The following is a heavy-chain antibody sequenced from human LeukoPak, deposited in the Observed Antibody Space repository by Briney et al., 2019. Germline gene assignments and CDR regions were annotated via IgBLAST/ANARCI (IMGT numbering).Heavy chain of an antibody. V-gene: IGHV4-31*03. CDR1: GGSISSGGYY. Sequence: TLSLTCTVSGGSISSGGYYWSWIRQHPGQGLEWIGYIYYSGSTYYNPSLKSRVTISVDTSKNQFSLKLSSVTAADTAVYYCARVRLLDYVDYWGQGTLVTVSS. J-gene: IGHJ4*02. CDR3: ARVRLLDYVDY. CDR2: IYYSGST.